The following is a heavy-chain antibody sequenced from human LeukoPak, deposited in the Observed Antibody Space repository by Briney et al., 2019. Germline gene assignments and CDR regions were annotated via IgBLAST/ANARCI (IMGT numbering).Heavy chain of an antibody. CDR2: IYYSGST. CDR1: GGSINSSSYY. V-gene: IGHV4-39*07. CDR3: ARIHLGYCSGGSCPKRFDP. Sequence: SETLSLTCTVSGGSINSSSYYWGWIRQPPGKGLEWIGSIYYSGSTYYNPSLKSRVTISVDTSKNQFSLKLSSVTAADTAVYYCARIHLGYCSGGSCPKRFDPWGQGTLVTVSS. J-gene: IGHJ5*02. D-gene: IGHD2-15*01.